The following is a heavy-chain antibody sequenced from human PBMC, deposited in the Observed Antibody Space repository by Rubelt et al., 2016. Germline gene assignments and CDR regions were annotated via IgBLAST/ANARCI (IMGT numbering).Heavy chain of an antibody. D-gene: IGHD3-10*01. CDR1: GGSLRSYY. Sequence: QVQLQESGPGLVKPSETLSLTCSVSGGSLRSYYWTWIRQPPGKGLEWIGYINYSGSTYYNPSLKSRVTMSVDTSKNQFSLKLSSVTAADTAVYYCAGSKEGGPSHWCDPWGQGTLVIVSS. CDR3: AGSKEGGPSHWCDP. V-gene: IGHV4-59*04. CDR2: INYSGST. J-gene: IGHJ5*02.